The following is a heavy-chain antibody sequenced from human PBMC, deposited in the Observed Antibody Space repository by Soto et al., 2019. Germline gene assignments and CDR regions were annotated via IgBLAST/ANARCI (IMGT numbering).Heavy chain of an antibody. CDR2: IIPILGIA. CDR1: GGTFSSYT. Sequence: QVQLVQSGAEVKKPGSSVKVSCKASGGTFSSYTISWVRQAPGQGLEWMGRIIPILGIANYAQKFQGRVTTTADKSTSTAYMELSSRRSEDTAVYYCARDASPLTRIVPVYYFDYWGQGTLVTVSS. V-gene: IGHV1-69*08. CDR3: ARDASPLTRIVPVYYFDY. J-gene: IGHJ4*02. D-gene: IGHD3-22*01.